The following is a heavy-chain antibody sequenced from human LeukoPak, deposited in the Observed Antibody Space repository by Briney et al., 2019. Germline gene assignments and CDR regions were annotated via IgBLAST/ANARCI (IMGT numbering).Heavy chain of an antibody. J-gene: IGHJ4*02. CDR1: GGSFSGYY. D-gene: IGHD3-9*01. V-gene: IGHV4-34*01. Sequence: PSETLSLTCAVYGGSFSGYYWSWIRQPPGKGLGWIGEINHSVSTNYNPSLKSRVTISVDTSKNQFSLKLSSVTAADTAVYYCARDSRVVLRYFDWLSAGYYFDYWGQGTLVTVSS. CDR2: INHSVST. CDR3: ARDSRVVLRYFDWLSAGYYFDY.